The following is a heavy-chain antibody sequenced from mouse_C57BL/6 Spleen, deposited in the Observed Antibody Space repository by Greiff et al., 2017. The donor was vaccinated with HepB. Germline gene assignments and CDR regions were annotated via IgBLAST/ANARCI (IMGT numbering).Heavy chain of an antibody. CDR2: IYPGSGST. CDR3: AREVRDYDKFDY. J-gene: IGHJ2*01. D-gene: IGHD2-4*01. V-gene: IGHV1-55*01. CDR1: GYTFTSYW. Sequence: VQLQQPGAELVKPGASVKMSCKASGYTFTSYWITWVKQRPGQGLEWIGDIYPGSGSTNYNEKFKSKATLTVDTSSSTAYMQLSSLTSEDSAVYYCAREVRDYDKFDYWGQGTTLTVSS.